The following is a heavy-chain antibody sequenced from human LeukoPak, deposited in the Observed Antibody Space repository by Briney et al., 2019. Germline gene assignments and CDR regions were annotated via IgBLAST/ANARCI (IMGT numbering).Heavy chain of an antibody. V-gene: IGHV4-38-2*02. CDR3: ARNIFPSDY. CDR1: GYSNSSGYY. D-gene: IGHD2-21*01. Sequence: SETLSLTCTVSGYSNSSGYYWGWIRQPPGEGLEWIGSVYHSGASYYNPSLKSRVTISVDTSKNQFSLKLSSVTAADTAVYYCARNIFPSDYWGQGTLVTVSS. CDR2: VYHSGAS. J-gene: IGHJ4*02.